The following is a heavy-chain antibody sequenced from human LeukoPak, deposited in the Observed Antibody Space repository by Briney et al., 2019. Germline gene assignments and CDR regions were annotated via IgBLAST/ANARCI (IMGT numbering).Heavy chain of an antibody. J-gene: IGHJ4*02. CDR2: INPNSGGT. V-gene: IGHV1-2*02. D-gene: IGHD6-19*01. CDR1: GYTFTGYY. CDR3: AREAAVAGINDY. Sequence: ASVKVSCKASGYTFTGYYMHWVRQAPGQGLEWMGWINPNSGGTNYAQKFQGRVTMTRDTSISTAYMELSRLRSDDTAVYYCAREAAVAGINDYRGQGTLVTVSS.